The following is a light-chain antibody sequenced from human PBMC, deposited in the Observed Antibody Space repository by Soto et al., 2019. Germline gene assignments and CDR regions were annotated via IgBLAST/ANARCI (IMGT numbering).Light chain of an antibody. V-gene: IGLV2-14*03. CDR1: SSDVGGYDF. J-gene: IGLJ1*01. CDR2: DVS. CDR3: SSYTSISTYV. Sequence: QSALTQPASVSGSPGQAITISCTGTSSDVGGYDFVSWYQHHPSKAPRLMIYDVSHRPSGVSDRFSASKSGNTASLTISGHLAEDEAVYYCSSYTSISTYVFGTGTKLTVL.